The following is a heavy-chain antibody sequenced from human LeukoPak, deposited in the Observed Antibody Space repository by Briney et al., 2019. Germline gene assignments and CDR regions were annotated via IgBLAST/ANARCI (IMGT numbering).Heavy chain of an antibody. CDR3: ASWYDYYDSSSYYEDFDY. J-gene: IGHJ4*02. V-gene: IGHV1-2*02. D-gene: IGHD3-22*01. CDR2: INPNSGGT. CDR1: GYTFIDYY. Sequence: ASVNVSCKASGYTFIDYYIHWVRQAPGQGLEWMGWINPNSGGTNYAQKFQGRVSMIRDTPISTAYMQLSRLRSDDTAVYYCASWYDYYDSSSYYEDFDYWGQGTLVTVSS.